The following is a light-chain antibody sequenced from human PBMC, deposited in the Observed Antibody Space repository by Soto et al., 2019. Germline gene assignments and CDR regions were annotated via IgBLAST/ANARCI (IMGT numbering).Light chain of an antibody. CDR2: DAS. J-gene: IGKJ1*01. Sequence: IQVSRSRSTLSASVGDRVTIPCRASQSISSWLAWYQQKPGKAPKLLIYDASSLESGVPSRFSGSGSGTEFTLTISSLQPDDFATYYCQHYNSYSEAFGQGTKV. CDR1: QSISSW. V-gene: IGKV1-5*01. CDR3: QHYNSYSEA.